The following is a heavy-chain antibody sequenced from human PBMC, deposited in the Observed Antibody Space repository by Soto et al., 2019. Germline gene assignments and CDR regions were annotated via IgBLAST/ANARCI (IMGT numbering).Heavy chain of an antibody. Sequence: ASVKVSCKASGYTFTGYYMHWVRQAPGQGLEWMGWINPNSGGTNYAQKFQGWVTMTRDTSISTAYMELGRLRSDDTAVYYCARAPQYCSSTSCHFGSRGMDVWGQGTTVTVSS. CDR2: INPNSGGT. V-gene: IGHV1-2*04. CDR1: GYTFTGYY. D-gene: IGHD2-2*01. J-gene: IGHJ6*02. CDR3: ARAPQYCSSTSCHFGSRGMDV.